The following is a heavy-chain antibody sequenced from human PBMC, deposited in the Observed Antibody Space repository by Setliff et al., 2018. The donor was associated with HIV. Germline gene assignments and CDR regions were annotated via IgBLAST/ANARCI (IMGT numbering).Heavy chain of an antibody. Sequence: PSETLSLTCNISGVSIPTNYWNWIRQPAGKGLEWIGRIYTTGGTNYNPALKSRVTMSIDTSKNRISLKLNSVTAADTATYYCARSNPGITAGLLAYWGPGTLVTVPS. D-gene: IGHD6-13*01. CDR2: IYTTGGT. V-gene: IGHV4-4*07. CDR3: ARSNPGITAGLLAY. J-gene: IGHJ4*02. CDR1: GVSIPTNY.